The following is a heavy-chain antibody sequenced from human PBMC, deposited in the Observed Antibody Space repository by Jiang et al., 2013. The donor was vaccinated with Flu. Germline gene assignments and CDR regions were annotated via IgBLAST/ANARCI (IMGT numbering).Heavy chain of an antibody. J-gene: IGHJ4*02. V-gene: IGHV3-23*01. CDR1: EFTFSNYA. CDR2: IDGSVGGT. D-gene: IGHD1-26*01. CDR3: AKHPVAFVGPTPFDL. Sequence: EVQLLESGGGFVQPGGSLRLSCAASEFTFSNYAMNWVRQAPGKGLEWVSSIDGSVGGTYYADSVKGRFTISRDNSKSTLYLQMDSLRADDTAVYYCAKHPVAFVGPTPFDLWGQGTLVTVSS.